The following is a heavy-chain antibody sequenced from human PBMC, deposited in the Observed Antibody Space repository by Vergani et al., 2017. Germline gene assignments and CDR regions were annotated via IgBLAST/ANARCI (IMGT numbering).Heavy chain of an antibody. V-gene: IGHV4-31*03. Sequence: QVQLQESGPGLVKPSQTLSLTCTVSGGSISSGGYYWSWIRQHPGKGLEWIGYIYYSGSTYYNPSLKSRVTISVDTSKNQFSLKLSSVTAADTAVYYCAREACSGGSCYSGVVDYRGQGTLVTVSS. J-gene: IGHJ4*02. CDR3: AREACSGGSCYSGVVDY. CDR2: IYYSGST. CDR1: GGSISSGGYY. D-gene: IGHD2-15*01.